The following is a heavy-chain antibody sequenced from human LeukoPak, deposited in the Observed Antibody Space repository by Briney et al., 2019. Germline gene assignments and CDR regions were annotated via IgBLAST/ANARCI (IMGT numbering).Heavy chain of an antibody. D-gene: IGHD1-14*01. Sequence: GGSLRLSCAASGFTVSSNYMSWVRQAPGKGLEWVSVIYSGGSTYYADSVKGRFTISRDNSRNTLYLQMDSLRAEDTAVYYCARDIRDRGFDPRGQGTLVTVSS. CDR3: ARDIRDRGFDP. CDR2: IYSGGST. V-gene: IGHV3-66*01. J-gene: IGHJ5*02. CDR1: GFTVSSNY.